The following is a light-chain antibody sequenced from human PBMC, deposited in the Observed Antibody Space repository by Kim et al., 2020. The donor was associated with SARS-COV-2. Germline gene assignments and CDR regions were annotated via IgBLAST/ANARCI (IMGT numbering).Light chain of an antibody. Sequence: LSPGERATLSCRASQSVSRYLAWYQHKPGQAPRLLIYDASNRATGIPTRFSGSGSGTDFTLTISSLEPEDFAVYYCQQRSNWWTFGQGTKVDIK. J-gene: IGKJ1*01. CDR2: DAS. CDR3: QQRSNWWT. CDR1: QSVSRY. V-gene: IGKV3-11*01.